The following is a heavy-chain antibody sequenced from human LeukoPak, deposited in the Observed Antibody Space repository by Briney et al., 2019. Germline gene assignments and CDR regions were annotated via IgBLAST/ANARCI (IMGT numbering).Heavy chain of an antibody. CDR1: GFTFSSYG. J-gene: IGHJ4*02. D-gene: IGHD3-10*01. V-gene: IGHV3-30*02. CDR3: AKDGVIYGSASCFDY. Sequence: GGSLRLSCAASGFTFSSYGMHWVRQAPGKGLEWVAFIRYDGSNKYYADSVKGRFTISRDNSKNTLYLQMNSLRAEDTAVYYCAKDGVIYGSASCFDYWGQGTLVTVSS. CDR2: IRYDGSNK.